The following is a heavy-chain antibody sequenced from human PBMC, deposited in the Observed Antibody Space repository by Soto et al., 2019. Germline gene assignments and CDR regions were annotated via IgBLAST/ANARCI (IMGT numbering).Heavy chain of an antibody. CDR1: GYTFTSYG. V-gene: IGHV1-18*01. CDR2: ISAYNGNT. Sequence: ASVKVSCKASGYTFTSYGISWVRQAPGQGLEWMGWISAYNGNTNYAQKLQGRVTMTTDTSTSTAYMELRSLRSDDTAVYYCARERMTTVTTRGVYYYYYGMDVWGQGTTVTSP. J-gene: IGHJ6*02. CDR3: ARERMTTVTTRGVYYYYYGMDV. D-gene: IGHD4-17*01.